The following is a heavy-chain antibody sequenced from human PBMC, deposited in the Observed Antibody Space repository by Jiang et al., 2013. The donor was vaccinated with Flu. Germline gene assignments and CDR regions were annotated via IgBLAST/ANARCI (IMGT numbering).Heavy chain of an antibody. CDR2: ISYDGSNK. Sequence: VQLLESGGGVVQPGRSLRLSCAASGFTFSSYGMHWVRQAPGKGLEWVAVISYDGSNKYYADSVKGRFTISRDNSKNTLYLQMNSLRAEDTAVYYCAKDHRMYYYGSGSPPSDGMDVWGQGTTVTVSS. CDR1: GFTFSSYG. CDR3: AKDHRMYYYGSGSPPSDGMDV. J-gene: IGHJ6*02. D-gene: IGHD3-10*01. V-gene: IGHV3-30*18.